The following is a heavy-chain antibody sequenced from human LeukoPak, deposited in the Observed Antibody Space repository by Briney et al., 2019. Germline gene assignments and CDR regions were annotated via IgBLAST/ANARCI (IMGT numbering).Heavy chain of an antibody. J-gene: IGHJ4*02. D-gene: IGHD6-19*01. CDR3: ARAALAVAGGYYFDY. V-gene: IGHV3-21*01. CDR1: GFTFSSYS. Sequence: GGSLRLSCAASGFTFSSYSMNWVRQAPGKGLEWVSSISSSSSYIYYADSVKGRFTISRDNAKNSLYLQMNSLRVEDTAVYYCARAALAVAGGYYFDYWGQGTLVTVSS. CDR2: ISSSSSYI.